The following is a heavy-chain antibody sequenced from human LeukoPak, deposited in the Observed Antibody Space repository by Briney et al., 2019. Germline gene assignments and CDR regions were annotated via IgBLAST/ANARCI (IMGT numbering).Heavy chain of an antibody. CDR1: GFTFSDFY. CDR3: AREFSSGLIIDY. J-gene: IGHJ4*02. Sequence: GGSLRLSCAASGFTFSDFYMNWIRQAPGKGLEWVSYISGSSSYTNYADSVKSRFTVSRDNAKKSLYLQMNSLRAEDTAVYYCAREFSSGLIIDYLGQGTLVTVSS. D-gene: IGHD3-22*01. CDR2: ISGSSSYT. V-gene: IGHV3-11*06.